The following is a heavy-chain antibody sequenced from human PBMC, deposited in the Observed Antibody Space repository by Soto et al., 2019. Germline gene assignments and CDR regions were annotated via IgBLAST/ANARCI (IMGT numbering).Heavy chain of an antibody. V-gene: IGHV1-8*01. Sequence: ASVKVSCKASGYTFTSYDINWVRQATGQGLEWMGWMNPNSGNTGYAQKFQGRVTMTRNTSISTAYMELSSLRSEDTAVYYCARASDDSSGYYARHWGQGTLVTVSS. CDR2: MNPNSGNT. D-gene: IGHD3-22*01. J-gene: IGHJ4*02. CDR1: GYTFTSYD. CDR3: ARASDDSSGYYARH.